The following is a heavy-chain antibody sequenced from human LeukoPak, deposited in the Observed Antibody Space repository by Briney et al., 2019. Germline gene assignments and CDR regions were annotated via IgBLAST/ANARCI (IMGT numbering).Heavy chain of an antibody. CDR1: GFTFSSYA. V-gene: IGHV3-23*01. J-gene: IGHJ5*02. CDR2: ISGSGGST. CDR3: ARDACSSTSCYRERFDP. D-gene: IGHD2-2*02. Sequence: GGSLRLSCAASGFTFSSYAMSWVRQAPGKGLEWVSAISGSGGSTYYADSVKGRFTISRDNAKNSLYLQMNSLRDEDTAVYYCARDACSSTSCYRERFDPWGQGTLVTVSS.